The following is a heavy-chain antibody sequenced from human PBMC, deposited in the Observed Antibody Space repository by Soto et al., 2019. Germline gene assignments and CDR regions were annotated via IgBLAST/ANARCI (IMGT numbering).Heavy chain of an antibody. J-gene: IGHJ4*02. CDR3: ARDLIGYCSSTSCYTGYYFDY. D-gene: IGHD2-2*01. CDR2: ISSSSSYI. V-gene: IGHV3-21*01. CDR1: GFTFSSYS. Sequence: GSLRLSCAASGFTFSSYSMNWVRQAPGKGLEWVSSISSSSSYIYYADSVKGRFTISRDNAKNSLYLQMNSLRAEDTAVYYCARDLIGYCSSTSCYTGYYFDYWGQGTLVTVSS.